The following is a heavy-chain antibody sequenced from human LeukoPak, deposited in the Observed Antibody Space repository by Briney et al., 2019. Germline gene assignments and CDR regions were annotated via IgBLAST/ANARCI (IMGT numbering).Heavy chain of an antibody. J-gene: IGHJ5*02. CDR2: INSDGSST. CDR3: ARVTIAVAGTRGWFDP. D-gene: IGHD6-19*01. CDR1: GFTFSSYW. V-gene: IGHV3-74*01. Sequence: GGSLRLSCAASGFTFSSYWMHWVRQAPGKGLVWVSRINSDGSSTSYADSVKGRFTISRDNAKNTLYLQMNSLRAGDTAVYYCARVTIAVAGTRGWFDPWGQGTLVTVSS.